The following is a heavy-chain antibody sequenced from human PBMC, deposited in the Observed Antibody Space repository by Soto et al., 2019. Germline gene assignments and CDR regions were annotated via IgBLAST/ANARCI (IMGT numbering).Heavy chain of an antibody. CDR2: INHSGST. D-gene: IGHD6-6*01. Sequence: QVQLQQWGAGLLKPSETLSLTCAVYGGSFSGYYWSWIRQPPGKVLEWIGEINHSGSTNYNPSLKSRVTISVDTSKNQFSLKLSSVTAADTAVYYCAREYSSYYYYGMDVWGQGTTVTVSS. CDR3: AREYSSYYYYGMDV. CDR1: GGSFSGYY. J-gene: IGHJ6*02. V-gene: IGHV4-34*01.